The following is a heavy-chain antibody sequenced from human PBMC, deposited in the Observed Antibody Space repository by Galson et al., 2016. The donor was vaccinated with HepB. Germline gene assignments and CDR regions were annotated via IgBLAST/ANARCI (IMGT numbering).Heavy chain of an antibody. Sequence: TLSLTCTVSGGSISSSTYSWAWIRQPPGEGLECIGNIYHSGAAFFKSSLKGRVTISIDTSKNQFSLNLSSVTSADSAVYYCARLKVVAASRSRTFGMDVWGQGTTVTVSS. CDR1: GGSISSSTYS. D-gene: IGHD2-15*01. V-gene: IGHV4-39*01. CDR2: IYHSGAA. J-gene: IGHJ6*02. CDR3: ARLKVVAASRSRTFGMDV.